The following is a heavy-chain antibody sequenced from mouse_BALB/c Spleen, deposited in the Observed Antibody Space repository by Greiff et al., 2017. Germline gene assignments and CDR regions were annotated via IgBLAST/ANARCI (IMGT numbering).Heavy chain of an antibody. V-gene: IGHV5-17*02. CDR3: ARGNRYDDGPYFDY. CDR1: GFTFSSFG. Sequence: EVKLVESGGGLVQPGGSRKLSCAASGFTFSSFGMHWVRQAPEKGLEWVAYISSGSSTIYYADTVKGRFTISRDNPKNTLFLQMTSLRSEDTAMYYCARGNRYDDGPYFDYWGQGTTLTVSS. CDR2: ISSGSSTI. J-gene: IGHJ2*01. D-gene: IGHD2-14*01.